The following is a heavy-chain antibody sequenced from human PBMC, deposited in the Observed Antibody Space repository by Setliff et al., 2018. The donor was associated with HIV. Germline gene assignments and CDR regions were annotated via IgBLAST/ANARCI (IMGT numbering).Heavy chain of an antibody. CDR3: ARSQRLPGLQPPYWYFDL. CDR2: IDHSGRT. D-gene: IGHD6-25*01. J-gene: IGHJ2*01. Sequence: SETLSLTCAVFGVSFRNSSYNWIRQPPGKGLEWIGEIDHSGRTTYNSSLKSRVTMSVDSSRNQFSLTLTSKSVPDTAVYFCARSQRLPGLQPPYWYFDLWGRGTLGTSPQ. CDR1: GVSFRNSS. V-gene: IGHV4-34*01.